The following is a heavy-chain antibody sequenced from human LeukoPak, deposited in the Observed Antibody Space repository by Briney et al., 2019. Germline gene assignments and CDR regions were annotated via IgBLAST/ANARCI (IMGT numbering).Heavy chain of an antibody. J-gene: IGHJ3*02. CDR1: GFTVSSNY. Sequence: GGSLRLSCAASGFTVSSNYMSWVRQAPGKGLEWVSVIYSGGSTYYADSVKGRFTISRDNSKNTLYLQMNSLRAEDTAVYYCARGGWLQPEDAFDIWGQGTMVTVSS. CDR2: IYSGGST. D-gene: IGHD5-24*01. V-gene: IGHV3-53*01. CDR3: ARGGWLQPEDAFDI.